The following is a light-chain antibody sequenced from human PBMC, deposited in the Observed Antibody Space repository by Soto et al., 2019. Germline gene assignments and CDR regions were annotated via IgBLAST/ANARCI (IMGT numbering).Light chain of an antibody. Sequence: EIVLTQSPGTLSLSPGERATLSCRASQSVSSSYLAWYQQKPGQAPRLLIYGASSRATGIPDRFSGSGSGSDFTLTISRLEPEDFAVYYWQEYGSSPPTFGQGTKVESK. CDR1: QSVSSSY. CDR2: GAS. V-gene: IGKV3-20*01. J-gene: IGKJ1*01. CDR3: QEYGSSPPT.